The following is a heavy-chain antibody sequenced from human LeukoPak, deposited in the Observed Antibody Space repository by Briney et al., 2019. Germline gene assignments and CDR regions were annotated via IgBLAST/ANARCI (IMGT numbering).Heavy chain of an antibody. CDR1: RFTFSSYW. V-gene: IGHV3-74*01. Sequence: GGSLRISCAASRFTFSSYWMHWVRQAPGKGLVWVSGINSDGSSTSYADSVKGRFTISRDNAKNSLYLQMNSLRAEDTAVYYCAELGITMIGGVWGKGTTVTISS. D-gene: IGHD3-10*02. CDR2: INSDGSST. CDR3: AELGITMIGGV. J-gene: IGHJ6*04.